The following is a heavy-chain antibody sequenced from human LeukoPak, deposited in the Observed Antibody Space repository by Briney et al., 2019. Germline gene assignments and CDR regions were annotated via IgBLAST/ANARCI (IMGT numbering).Heavy chain of an antibody. J-gene: IGHJ6*03. V-gene: IGHV3-30*18. CDR1: GFTFSSYG. CDR2: ISYDGSNK. CDR3: AKDKSAAGTKDYYYYMDV. Sequence: GGSLRLSCAASGFTFSSYGMHWVRQAPGKGLEWVAVISYDGSNKYYADSVKGRFTISRDNSKNTLYLQMNSLRAKDTAVYYCAKDKSAAGTKDYYYYMDVWGKGTTVTVPS. D-gene: IGHD6-13*01.